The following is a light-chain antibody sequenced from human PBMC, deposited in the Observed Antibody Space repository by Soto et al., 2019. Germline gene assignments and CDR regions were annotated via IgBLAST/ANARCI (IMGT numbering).Light chain of an antibody. V-gene: IGKV1-5*03. CDR2: KAS. CDR3: QQYNSYSPYT. J-gene: IGKJ2*01. Sequence: DIPMTQSPSTLSASVGDRVTITCRASQSISSWLAWYQQKPGKAPKLLIYKASSLESGVPSRFSGSGSGTEFTLTISSLQPDDFATYYCQQYNSYSPYTFGQGTKLAIK. CDR1: QSISSW.